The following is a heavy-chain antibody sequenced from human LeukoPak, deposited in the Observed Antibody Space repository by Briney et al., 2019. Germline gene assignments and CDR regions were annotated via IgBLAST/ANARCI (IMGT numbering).Heavy chain of an antibody. J-gene: IGHJ4*02. CDR2: IYYSGST. V-gene: IGHV4-61*01. Sequence: PSETLSLTCTVSGGSVSSGSYYWSWIRQPPGKGLEWIGYIYYSGSTNYNPSLKSRVTISVDTSKNQFSLKLSSVTAADTAVYYCARETGSFVYERITIFGVVHQPEGYFDYWGQGTLVTVSS. CDR1: GGSVSSGSYY. CDR3: ARETGSFVYERITIFGVVHQPEGYFDY. D-gene: IGHD3-3*01.